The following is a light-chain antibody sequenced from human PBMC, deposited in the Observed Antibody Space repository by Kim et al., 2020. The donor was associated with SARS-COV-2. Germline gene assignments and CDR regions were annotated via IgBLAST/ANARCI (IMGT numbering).Light chain of an antibody. J-gene: IGLJ3*02. V-gene: IGLV3-21*04. Sequence: APGKTARITCGGNNIGSKSVHWYQQKPGQAPVLVIYYDSDRPSGIPERFSGSNSGTTATLTISRVEAGDEADYYCQVWDSSSDHPVFGGGTQLTVL. CDR2: YDS. CDR1: NIGSKS. CDR3: QVWDSSSDHPV.